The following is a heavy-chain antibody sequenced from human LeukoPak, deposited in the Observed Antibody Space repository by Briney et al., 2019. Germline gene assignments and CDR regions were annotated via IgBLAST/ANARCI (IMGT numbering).Heavy chain of an antibody. CDR1: GGSISSHY. CDR3: ARGSRTDYYYYMDV. V-gene: IGHV4-59*11. J-gene: IGHJ6*03. CDR2: IYYSGST. D-gene: IGHD1-26*01. Sequence: PSAPLSLTCTVSGGSISSHYWSWIRQPPGKGLEWIGYIYYSGSTNYNPSLKSRVTISVDTSKNQFSLKLSSVTAADTAVYYCARGSRTDYYYYMDVWGKGTTVTVSS.